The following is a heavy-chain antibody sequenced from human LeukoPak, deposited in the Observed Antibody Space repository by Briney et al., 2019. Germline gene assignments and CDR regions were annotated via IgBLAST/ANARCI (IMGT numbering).Heavy chain of an antibody. CDR3: ARDQRAYYDILTGYSPPAFDI. CDR2: IYYSGST. D-gene: IGHD3-9*01. Sequence: PSETLSLTCTVSGGSISSYYWSWIRQPPGKGLEGIGYIYYSGSTNYHPSLTSQVTTSVDTHKTQFPLKLSSVTAAATAVYYCARDQRAYYDILTGYSPPAFDIWGQGTMVTVSS. CDR1: GGSISSYY. J-gene: IGHJ3*02. V-gene: IGHV4-59*12.